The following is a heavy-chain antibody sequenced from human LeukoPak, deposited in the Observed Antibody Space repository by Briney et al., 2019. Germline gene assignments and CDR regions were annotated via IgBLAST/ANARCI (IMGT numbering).Heavy chain of an antibody. Sequence: ASVKVSCKPSGYSFTTYGISWVRQAPGQGVEWLGWITAYNGNTKYAPKVQGRVTMTTDKSTGTAYMELRSLRSDDTAVYYCARAGANYWCDYGGQGTLVTVSS. CDR1: GYSFTTYG. D-gene: IGHD2-8*02. V-gene: IGHV1-18*01. CDR3: ARAGANYWCDY. J-gene: IGHJ4*02. CDR2: ITAYNGNT.